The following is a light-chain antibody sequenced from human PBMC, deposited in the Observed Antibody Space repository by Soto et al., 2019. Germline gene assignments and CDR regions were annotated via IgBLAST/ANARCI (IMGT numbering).Light chain of an antibody. CDR3: SSYAGSNFWV. V-gene: IGLV2-8*01. CDR2: EVS. J-gene: IGLJ3*02. Sequence: QSALTQPPSASGSPGQSVTISCTGTGSDVGGYNYVSWYQQHPGKAPKLIIYEVSQRPSGVPDRFPGSKSGNTASLTVSGLQAEDEADYYCSSYAGSNFWVFGGGTKLTVL. CDR1: GSDVGGYNY.